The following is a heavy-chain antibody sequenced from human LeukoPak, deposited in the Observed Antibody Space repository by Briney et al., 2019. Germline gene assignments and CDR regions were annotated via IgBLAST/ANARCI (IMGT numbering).Heavy chain of an antibody. Sequence: AETLSLTSTLSGGSVSNYYWNWMGQTPARGVEWIGYIYYSGSAHQTHSLKSRVTISVATSKNQFSLRLRSVTAADTAVYYCARAEYGGSSGSWGLFYIWGQGALVTVSS. CDR1: GGSVSNYY. V-gene: IGHV4-59*02. D-gene: IGHD4-23*01. CDR3: ARAEYGGSSGSWGLFYI. CDR2: IYYSGSA. J-gene: IGHJ4*02.